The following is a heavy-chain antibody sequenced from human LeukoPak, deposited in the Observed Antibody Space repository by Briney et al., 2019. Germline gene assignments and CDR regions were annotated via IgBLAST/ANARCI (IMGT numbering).Heavy chain of an antibody. Sequence: GGSLRLSCAASGFTFSDYYMSWIRQAPGKGLEWVSYISSSGSTIYYADSVKGRFTISRDNAKNSLYLQMNSLRAEDTAVYYCAKDRTRNDVSLLDYWGQGTLVTVSS. CDR2: ISSSGSTI. J-gene: IGHJ4*02. D-gene: IGHD1-1*01. V-gene: IGHV3-11*04. CDR3: AKDRTRNDVSLLDY. CDR1: GFTFSDYY.